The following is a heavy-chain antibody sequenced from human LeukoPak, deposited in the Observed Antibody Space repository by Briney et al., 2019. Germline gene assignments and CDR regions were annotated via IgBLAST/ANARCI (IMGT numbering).Heavy chain of an antibody. V-gene: IGHV3-23*01. CDR2: ISGSGGST. J-gene: IGHJ4*02. Sequence: PGGSLRLSCAASGFTFSSYAMSRVRQAPGKGLEWVSGISGSGGSTYYADSVKGRFTISRDSSKNTLYLQMNSLRAEDTAVYYCAKPGGMYYYDSSGYNTPGYFDFWGQGTLVTVSS. D-gene: IGHD3-22*01. CDR1: GFTFSSYA. CDR3: AKPGGMYYYDSSGYNTPGYFDF.